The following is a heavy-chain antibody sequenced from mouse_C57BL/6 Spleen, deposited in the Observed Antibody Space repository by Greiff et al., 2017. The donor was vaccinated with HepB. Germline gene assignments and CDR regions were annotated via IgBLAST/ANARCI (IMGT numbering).Heavy chain of an antibody. D-gene: IGHD2-3*01. CDR1: GFSLTSYG. V-gene: IGHV2-6-1*01. Sequence: VKLVESGPGLVAPSQSLSITCTVSGFSLTSYGVHWVRQPPGKGLEWLVVIWSDGSTTYNSALKSRLSISKDNSKSQVFLKMNSLQTDDTAMYYCARHERIYDGYYEFAYWGQGTLVTVSA. CDR3: ARHERIYDGYYEFAY. CDR2: IWSDGST. J-gene: IGHJ3*01.